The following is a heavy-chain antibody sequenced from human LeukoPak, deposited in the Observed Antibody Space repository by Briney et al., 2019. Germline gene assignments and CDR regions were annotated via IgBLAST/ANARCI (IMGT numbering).Heavy chain of an antibody. CDR3: ARDQCSSTSCSPGYYYGMDV. CDR2: IIPIFGTA. V-gene: IGHV1-69*13. J-gene: IGHJ6*02. CDR1: GGTFSSYA. Sequence: SVKVSCKASGGTFSSYAISWVRQAPGQGLEWMGGIIPIFGTANYAQKFQGRVTITADESTSTAYMELSSLRSEDTAVYYCARDQCSSTSCSPGYYYGMDVWGQGTTVTVSS. D-gene: IGHD2-2*01.